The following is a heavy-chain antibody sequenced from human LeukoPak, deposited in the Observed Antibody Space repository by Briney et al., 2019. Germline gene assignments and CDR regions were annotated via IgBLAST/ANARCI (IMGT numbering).Heavy chain of an antibody. D-gene: IGHD6-6*01. CDR1: GFIFSNYA. CDR2: ISGNGGST. Sequence: GGSLRLSCAASGFIFSNYAMSWVRQAPGKGLEWVSGISGNGGSTSYADSVKGRFTISRDNSKNALYVQMNSLRAGDTAVYYCAKLVTGRPSGYMDVWGKGTTVTVSS. CDR3: AKLVTGRPSGYMDV. J-gene: IGHJ6*03. V-gene: IGHV3-23*01.